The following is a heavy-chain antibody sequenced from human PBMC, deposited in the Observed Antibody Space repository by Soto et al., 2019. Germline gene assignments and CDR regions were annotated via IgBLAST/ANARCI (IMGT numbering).Heavy chain of an antibody. J-gene: IGHJ6*02. Sequence: ASETLSLTCTVSGGSISSSSYYWGWIRQPPGKGLEWIGSIYYSGSTYYNPSLKSRVTISVDTSKNQFSLKLSSVTAADTAVYYCARDYGDYVKGGMDVWGQGTTVTVS. CDR3: ARDYGDYVKGGMDV. CDR1: GGSISSSSYY. V-gene: IGHV4-39*01. D-gene: IGHD4-17*01. CDR2: IYYSGST.